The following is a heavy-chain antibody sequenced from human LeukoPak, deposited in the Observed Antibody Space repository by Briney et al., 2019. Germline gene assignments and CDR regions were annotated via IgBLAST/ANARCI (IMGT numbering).Heavy chain of an antibody. Sequence: SETLSLTCTVSGYSISSGYYWGWIRQPPGKGLEWIGSIYHSGSTYYNPSLKSRVTISVDTSKNQFSLKLSSVTAADTAVYYCARDRRFYYDSSGYRHYYFYYWGQGTLVTVSS. J-gene: IGHJ4*02. V-gene: IGHV4-38-2*02. CDR3: ARDRRFYYDSSGYRHYYFYY. D-gene: IGHD3-22*01. CDR2: IYHSGST. CDR1: GYSISSGYY.